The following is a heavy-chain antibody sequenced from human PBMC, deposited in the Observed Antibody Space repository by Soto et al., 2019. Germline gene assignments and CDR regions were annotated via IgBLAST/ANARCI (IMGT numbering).Heavy chain of an antibody. CDR3: ARSQGSSTSLEIYYYYYYGMDV. CDR2: IIPISGTA. D-gene: IGHD2-2*01. Sequence: QVQLVQSGAEVKKPGSSVKVSCKASGGTFSSYAISWVRQAPGQGLEWMGGIIPISGTANYAQKFKGRVTLSADDSTSTAYMELSSLRSEDTAVYYCARSQGSSTSLEIYYYYYYGMDVWGQGTTVTVSS. V-gene: IGHV1-69*01. CDR1: GGTFSSYA. J-gene: IGHJ6*02.